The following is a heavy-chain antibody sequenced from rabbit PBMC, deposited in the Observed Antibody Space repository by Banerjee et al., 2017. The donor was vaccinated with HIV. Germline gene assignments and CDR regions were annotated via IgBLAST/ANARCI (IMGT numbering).Heavy chain of an antibody. V-gene: IGHV1S40*01. J-gene: IGHJ4*01. D-gene: IGHD4-1*01. Sequence: QSLEESGGGLVKPEGSLTLTCTASGFSFSSTYYMCWVRQAPGKGLEWIGCIGGGSSGITYYASWAKGRFTISKTSSTTVTLQMTSLTAADTATYFCARDLAGVIGWNFNLWGQGTLVTVS. CDR2: IGGGSSGIT. CDR3: ARDLAGVIGWNFNL. CDR1: GFSFSSTYY.